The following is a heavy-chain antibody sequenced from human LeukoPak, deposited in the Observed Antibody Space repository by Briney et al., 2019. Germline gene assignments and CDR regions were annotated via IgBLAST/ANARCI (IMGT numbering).Heavy chain of an antibody. D-gene: IGHD6-13*01. CDR3: ARDRSSSWSHDAFDI. CDR1: GFTLSSYA. Sequence: GGSLRLSCVASGFTLSSYAMSWVRQAPGEGLVWVSRIRSDGSDTRYAESVKGRFTISRDNAKNTLYLQMNSLRAEDTAVYYCARDRSSSWSHDAFDIWGQGTMVTVSS. J-gene: IGHJ3*02. V-gene: IGHV3-74*01. CDR2: IRSDGSDT.